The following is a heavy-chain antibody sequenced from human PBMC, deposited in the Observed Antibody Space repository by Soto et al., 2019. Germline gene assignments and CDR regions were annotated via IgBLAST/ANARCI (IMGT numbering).Heavy chain of an antibody. V-gene: IGHV4-30-2*05. J-gene: IGHJ4*02. D-gene: IGHD6-19*01. CDR3: ARDSIFGYSSGWGIIGV. Sequence: PSETLSLTCAVSGGSISSGGYSWSWIRQPPGKGLEWIGYIYHSGSTYYNPPLKSRVTISVDTSKNQFSLKLSSVTAADTAVYYCARDSIFGYSSGWGIIGVWGQGTLVTVSS. CDR1: GGSISSGGYS. CDR2: IYHSGST.